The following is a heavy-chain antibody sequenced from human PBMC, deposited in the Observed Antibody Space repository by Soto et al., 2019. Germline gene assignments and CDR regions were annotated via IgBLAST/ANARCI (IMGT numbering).Heavy chain of an antibody. V-gene: IGHV3-74*01. CDR2: INSDGSST. CDR3: ARRSICSSISCPYDY. Sequence: GGSLRLSCAASGFTFSSYWMHWVRQAPGKGPVWVSRINSDGSSTSYADSVKGRFTISRDNAKNTLYLQMNSLRAEDTAVYYCARRSICSSISCPYDYWGQGTLVTVSS. CDR1: GFTFSSYW. J-gene: IGHJ4*02. D-gene: IGHD2-2*01.